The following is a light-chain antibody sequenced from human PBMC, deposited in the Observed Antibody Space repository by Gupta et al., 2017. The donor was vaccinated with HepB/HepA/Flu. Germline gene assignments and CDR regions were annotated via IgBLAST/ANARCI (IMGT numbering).Light chain of an antibody. CDR3: AAWDDSRNGWV. Sequence: QSVLPQPPSASGTPGPRVTISCSGSSSNIGSNTVNWYQQLPGTAPKLLIYSNNKRPSGVPDRFSGSKSGTSASLAISGLQAEDEADYYCAAWDDSRNGWVFGGGTKLTVL. V-gene: IGLV1-44*01. CDR1: SSNIGSNT. J-gene: IGLJ3*02. CDR2: SNN.